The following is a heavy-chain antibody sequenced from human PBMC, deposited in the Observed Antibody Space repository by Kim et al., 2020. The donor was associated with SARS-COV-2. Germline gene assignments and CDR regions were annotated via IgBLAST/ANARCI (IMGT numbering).Heavy chain of an antibody. V-gene: IGHV5-10-1*01. CDR3: ARQGTYCSSTSCYSWFDP. J-gene: IGHJ5*02. CDR2: IDPSDSYT. CDR1: GYSFTSYW. Sequence: GGSLKISCKGSGYSFTSYWISWVRQMPGKGLEWMGRIDPSDSYTNYSPSFQGHVTISADKSISTAYLQWSSLKASDTAMYYCARQGTYCSSTSCYSWFDPWGQGTLVTVSS. D-gene: IGHD2-2*02.